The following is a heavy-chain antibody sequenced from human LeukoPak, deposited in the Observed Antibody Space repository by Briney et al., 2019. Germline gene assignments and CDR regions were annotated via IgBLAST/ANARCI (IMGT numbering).Heavy chain of an antibody. D-gene: IGHD6-13*01. CDR2: ISYDGSNK. CDR3: AKRSAAGTVGYFDY. V-gene: IGHV3-30*04. Sequence: PGGSLRLSCAASGFTFSSYAMHWVRQAPGKGLEWVAVISYDGSNKYYADSVKGRFTISRDDAKNSLYLQMNSLRPEDTALYYCAKRSAAGTVGYFDYWGQGTLVTVSS. CDR1: GFTFSSYA. J-gene: IGHJ4*02.